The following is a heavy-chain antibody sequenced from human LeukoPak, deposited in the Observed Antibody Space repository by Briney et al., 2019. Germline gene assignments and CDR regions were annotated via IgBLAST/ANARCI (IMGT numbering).Heavy chain of an antibody. Sequence: GSLRLSCAASGFTFSSYAMSWVRQAPGKGLEWVSAISGSGGSTYYADSVKGRFTISRDNSKNTLYLQMNSLRAEDTAVYYCAKSIPYYYDSSGCFDYWGQGTLVTVSS. D-gene: IGHD3-22*01. V-gene: IGHV3-23*01. J-gene: IGHJ4*02. CDR3: AKSIPYYYDSSGCFDY. CDR2: ISGSGGST. CDR1: GFTFSSYA.